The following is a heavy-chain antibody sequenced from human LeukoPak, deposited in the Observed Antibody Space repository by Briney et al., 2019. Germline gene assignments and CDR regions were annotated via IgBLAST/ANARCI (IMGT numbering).Heavy chain of an antibody. CDR1: GGSISSYY. CDR3: ARAPAGQPYYYMDV. CDR2: IYYSGST. J-gene: IGHJ6*03. Sequence: SETLSLTCTVSGGSISSYYWSWVRQPPGKGLEWIGYIYYSGSTNYNPSLKSRVTISVDTSKNQFSLKLSSVTAADTAVYYCARAPAGQPYYYMDVWGKGTTVTVSS. D-gene: IGHD2-2*01. V-gene: IGHV4-59*01.